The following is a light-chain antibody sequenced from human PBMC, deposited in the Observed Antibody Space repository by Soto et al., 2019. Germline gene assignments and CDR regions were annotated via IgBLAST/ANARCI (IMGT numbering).Light chain of an antibody. V-gene: IGKV1-5*03. CDR3: EDYSSASGLT. J-gene: IGKJ4*01. CDR2: QAS. CDR1: QRISSW. Sequence: DIQMTQSPSTLSASVGDRVTITCRASQRISSWLAWYQQKPGKAPKLLIFQASSLKSGVPSRFSGSGSATEYTLTISSLQPDEFATYYCEDYSSASGLTFGGGTKVEIK.